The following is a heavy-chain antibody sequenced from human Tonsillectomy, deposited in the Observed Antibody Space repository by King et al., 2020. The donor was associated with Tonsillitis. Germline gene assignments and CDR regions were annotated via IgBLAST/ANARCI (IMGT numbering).Heavy chain of an antibody. D-gene: IGHD3-10*01. CDR2: IKSKTDGGPT. CDR1: GFTFSHAW. Sequence: VQLVESGGGLVKPGGSLRLSCAASGFTFSHAWMRWVRQAPGKGLEWVGRIKSKTDGGPTDYAAPVKGRFTISRDDSKNTLYLQMNSLKTEDTALYYCTIDQLWFGYNWFEPWGQGTLVTVSS. CDR3: TIDQLWFGYNWFEP. J-gene: IGHJ5*02. V-gene: IGHV3-15*01.